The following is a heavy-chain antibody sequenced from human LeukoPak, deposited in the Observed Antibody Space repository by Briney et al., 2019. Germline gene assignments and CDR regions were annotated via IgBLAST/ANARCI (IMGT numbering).Heavy chain of an antibody. J-gene: IGHJ4*02. CDR3: ATHYYYDSSGYLPPLDY. V-gene: IGHV4-39*01. CDR1: GGSISSGSYY. D-gene: IGHD3-22*01. CDR2: IYYSGST. Sequence: PSETLSLTCTVSGGSISSGSYYWGWIRQPPGKGLEWIGSIYYSGSTYYNPSLKSRVTISVDTSKNQFSLKLSSVTAADTAVYYCATHYYYDSSGYLPPLDYWGQGTLVTVSS.